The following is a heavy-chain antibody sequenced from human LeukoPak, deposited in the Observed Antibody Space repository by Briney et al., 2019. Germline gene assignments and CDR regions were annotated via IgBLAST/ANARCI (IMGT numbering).Heavy chain of an antibody. J-gene: IGHJ4*02. V-gene: IGHV7-4-1*02. CDR2: INTDTGNP. D-gene: IGHD7-27*01. CDR3: ARKDGDEVNTLDY. CDR1: GYTFIDYA. Sequence: GASVKVSCTASGYTFIDYAINWVRQAPGQGLEWMGWINTDTGNPTYGQGFTGRFVFSLDTSVSTAYLQINSLRAEDTAVYYCARKDGDEVNTLDYWGQGTLVTVSS.